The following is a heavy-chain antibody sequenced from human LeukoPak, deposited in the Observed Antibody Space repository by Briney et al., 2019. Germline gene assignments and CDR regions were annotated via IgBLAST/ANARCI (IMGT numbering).Heavy chain of an antibody. CDR3: ARGRTYVWGSYRYYFDP. D-gene: IGHD3-16*02. CDR2: FDPEHGET. J-gene: IGHJ5*02. Sequence: GASVKVSCKVSGYTLIELSMHWVRQAPGKGLEWMGSFDPEHGETIYALKFQGRLTMTEDTSTNTAYMELGSLRSEDTAVYYCARGRTYVWGSYRYYFDPWGQGTLVTVSS. V-gene: IGHV1-24*01. CDR1: GYTLIELS.